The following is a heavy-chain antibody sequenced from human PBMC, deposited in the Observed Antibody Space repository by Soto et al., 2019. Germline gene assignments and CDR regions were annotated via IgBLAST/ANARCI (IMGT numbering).Heavy chain of an antibody. D-gene: IGHD2-15*01. CDR2: IIPIFGTA. J-gene: IGHJ3*02. Sequence: SVKVSCKASGGTFSSYAISWVRQAPGQGLEWMGGIIPIFGTANYAQKFQGRVTITADESTSTAYMELSSLRSEDTAVYYCARDSGGHDAFDIWGQGTMVTVSS. V-gene: IGHV1-69*13. CDR1: GGTFSSYA. CDR3: ARDSGGHDAFDI.